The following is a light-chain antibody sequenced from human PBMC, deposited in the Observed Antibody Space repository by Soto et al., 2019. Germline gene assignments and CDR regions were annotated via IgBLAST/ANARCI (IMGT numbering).Light chain of an antibody. V-gene: IGKV1-39*01. CDR3: QQSYSTPIT. Sequence: DIQMTQSPSSLSASVGDRVTITCRASQSISNFLNWSQHKPGQSPKRLIYVASILQSGVPSRFSGSGSGTDFPLTISSLQPEDFATYYCQQSYSTPITFGPGAKVDI. CDR1: QSISNF. CDR2: VAS. J-gene: IGKJ3*01.